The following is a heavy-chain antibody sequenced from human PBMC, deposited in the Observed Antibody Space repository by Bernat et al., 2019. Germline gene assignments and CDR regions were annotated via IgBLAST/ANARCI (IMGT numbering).Heavy chain of an antibody. Sequence: EVQLLESGGGLVQPGGSLRLSCAASGFTFSSYAMTWVRQAPGKGLEWVSGIGASGSSTYYADSVKGRFTISRDNSKNTLYLQMNSLRAEDTSVYYCAKGLGGNGNCYYYMDVWGKGTTVTVSS. CDR3: AKGLGGNGNCYYYMDV. CDR1: GFTFSSYA. J-gene: IGHJ6*03. V-gene: IGHV3-23*01. CDR2: IGASGSST.